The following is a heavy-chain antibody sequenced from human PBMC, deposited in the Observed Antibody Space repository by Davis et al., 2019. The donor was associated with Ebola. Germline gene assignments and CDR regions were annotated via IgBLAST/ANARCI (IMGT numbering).Heavy chain of an antibody. CDR1: GFTFSSYA. CDR3: TTGHGSTPY. J-gene: IGHJ4*02. CDR2: IKSKTDGGTT. V-gene: IGHV3-15*01. Sequence: PGGSLRLSCVASGFTFSSYAMSWVRQAPGKGLAWVGRIKSKTDGGTTDYAAPVKGRFTISRDDSTKMFFLQMSSLKTEDTAVYYCTTGHGSTPYWGQGTLVTVSS. D-gene: IGHD6-13*01.